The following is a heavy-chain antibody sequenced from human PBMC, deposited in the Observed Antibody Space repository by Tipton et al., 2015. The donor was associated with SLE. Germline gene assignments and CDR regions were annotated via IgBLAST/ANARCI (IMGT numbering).Heavy chain of an antibody. J-gene: IGHJ6*02. D-gene: IGHD1/OR15-1a*01. V-gene: IGHV3-30*02. Sequence: SLRLSCEASGFSFSNYGIHWVRQAPGKGRNWLAFIRYDGSDKYYADSVRGRFTISRDNSQNTLYLQMNSLRPEDTAIYYCAKDWKWQQPYYGMNVWGQGTTVTVSS. CDR1: GFSFSNYG. CDR3: AKDWKWQQPYYGMNV. CDR2: IRYDGSDK.